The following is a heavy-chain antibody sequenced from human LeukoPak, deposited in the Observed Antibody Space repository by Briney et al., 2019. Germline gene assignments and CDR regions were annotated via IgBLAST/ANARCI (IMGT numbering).Heavy chain of an antibody. V-gene: IGHV4-38-2*02. CDR1: GYSISSGYY. Sequence: SETLSLTCTVSGYSISSGYYWGWIRQPPGKGLEWIGSIYHSGSTYYNPSLKSRVTISVDTSKNQFSLKLSSVTAADTAVYYCARCDGSYYGYYMDVWGKGTTVTISS. CDR2: IYHSGST. CDR3: ARCDGSYYGYYMDV. J-gene: IGHJ6*03. D-gene: IGHD1-26*01.